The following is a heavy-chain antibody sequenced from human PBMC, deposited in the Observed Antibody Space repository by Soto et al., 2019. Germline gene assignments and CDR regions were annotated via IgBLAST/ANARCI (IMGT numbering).Heavy chain of an antibody. CDR1: GFIFNNYW. J-gene: IGHJ4*02. CDR2: INGDGSST. Sequence: GGSLRLSCAGSGFIFNNYWMHWVRQAPGKGLVWVSRINGDGSSTSYADSVRGRFTISRENAKNTLYLQMNSLRAEDTAVYYCARVDVTTATTYYFDFWGQGTLVTVSS. D-gene: IGHD4-17*01. CDR3: ARVDVTTATTYYFDF. V-gene: IGHV3-74*01.